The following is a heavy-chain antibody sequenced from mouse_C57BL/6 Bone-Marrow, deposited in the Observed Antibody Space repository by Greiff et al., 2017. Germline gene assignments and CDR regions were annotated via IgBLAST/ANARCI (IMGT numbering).Heavy chain of an antibody. Sequence: ESGPGLVKPSQSLSLTCSVTGYSITSGYYWNWIRQFPGNKLEWMGYISYDGSNNYNPSLKNRISLTRDTSKNQFFLKLNSVTTEDTATYDCAREDPFTTVVPWAYWGQGTLVTVSA. V-gene: IGHV3-6*01. D-gene: IGHD1-1*01. CDR1: GYSITSGYY. CDR2: ISYDGSN. J-gene: IGHJ3*01. CDR3: AREDPFTTVVPWAY.